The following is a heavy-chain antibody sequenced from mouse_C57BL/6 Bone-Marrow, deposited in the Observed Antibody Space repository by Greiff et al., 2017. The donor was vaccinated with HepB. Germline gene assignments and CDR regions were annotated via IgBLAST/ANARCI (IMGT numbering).Heavy chain of an antibody. CDR2: ISNGGGST. CDR3: ARHPGY. J-gene: IGHJ2*01. V-gene: IGHV5-12*01. Sequence: EVHLVESGGGLVQPGGSLKLSCAASGFTFSDYYMYWVRQTPEKRLEWVAYISNGGGSTYYPDTVKGRFTISRDNAKNTLYLQMSRLKSEDTAMYYCARHPGYWGQGTTLTVSS. CDR1: GFTFSDYY.